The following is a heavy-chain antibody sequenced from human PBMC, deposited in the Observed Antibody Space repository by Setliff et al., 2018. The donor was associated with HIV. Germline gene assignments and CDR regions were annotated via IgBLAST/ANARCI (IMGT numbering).Heavy chain of an antibody. CDR2: INPSGGST. V-gene: IGHV1-46*03. J-gene: IGHJ6*03. CDR1: GYTFTSYY. Sequence: GASVKVSCQASGYTFTSYYMHWVRQAPAQGLEWMGIINPSGGSTSYAQKFQGRVTMTRDTSTSTVYMELSSLRSEDTAVYYCARAYDSTYMDVWGKGTTVTVSS. CDR3: ARAYDSTYMDV. D-gene: IGHD3-22*01.